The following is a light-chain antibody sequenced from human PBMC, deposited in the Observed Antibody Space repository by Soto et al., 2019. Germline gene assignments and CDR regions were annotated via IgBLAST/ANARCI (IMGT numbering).Light chain of an antibody. CDR1: QSVSSY. CDR3: QQRSNGIT. CDR2: DAS. V-gene: IGKV3-11*01. J-gene: IGKJ5*01. Sequence: EIVLTQFPATLSLSPGESATLSCRASQSVSSYLAWYQQKPGQAPRLLIYDASNRATGIPARFSGSGSGTDFTLTISSLEPEDFAVYYCQQRSNGITFGQGTRLEIK.